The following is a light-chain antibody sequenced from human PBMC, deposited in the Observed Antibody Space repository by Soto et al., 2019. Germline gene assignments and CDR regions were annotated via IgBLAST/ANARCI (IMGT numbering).Light chain of an antibody. CDR1: QSVSSN. CDR2: GAS. CDR3: LHYGGSPLT. J-gene: IGKJ5*01. Sequence: EKVMTQSPATLSVSPGERATLSCRASQSVSSNLAWYQQKPGQAPRLLIYGASTRTTGIPDRFSGSGSGTDFTLTIGRLEPGDFAVYYCLHYGGSPLTFGQGTRLENK. V-gene: IGKV3-20*01.